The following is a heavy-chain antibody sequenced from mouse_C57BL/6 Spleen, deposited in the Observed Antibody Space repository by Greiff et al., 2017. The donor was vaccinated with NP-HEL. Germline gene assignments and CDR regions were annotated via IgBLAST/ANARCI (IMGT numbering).Heavy chain of an antibody. CDR3: TRHLYYGYDDYAMDY. CDR2: IRNKANNHAT. D-gene: IGHD2-2*01. J-gene: IGHJ4*01. CDR1: GFTFSDAW. V-gene: IGHV6-6*01. Sequence: EVKLEESGGGLVQPGGSMKLSCAASGFTFSDAWMDWVRQSPEKGLEWVAEIRNKANNHATYYAESVKGRFTISRDDSKSSVYLQMNSLRAEDTGIYYCTRHLYYGYDDYAMDYWGQGTSVTVSS.